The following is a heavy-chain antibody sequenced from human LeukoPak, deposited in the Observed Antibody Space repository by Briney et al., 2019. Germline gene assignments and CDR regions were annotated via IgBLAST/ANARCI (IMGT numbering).Heavy chain of an antibody. CDR2: IHYSAGT. Sequence: SQTLSLTCSVSGGSISSGDYYWSWIRQHPGKGLEWIGYIHYSAGTYYNPSLKSRVSISVSTSKNRFSLQLSSVTAADTAVYYCARVIGYDQLDYWGQGTLVTVPS. J-gene: IGHJ4*02. CDR3: ARVIGYDQLDY. V-gene: IGHV4-31*03. CDR1: GGSISSGDYY. D-gene: IGHD5-12*01.